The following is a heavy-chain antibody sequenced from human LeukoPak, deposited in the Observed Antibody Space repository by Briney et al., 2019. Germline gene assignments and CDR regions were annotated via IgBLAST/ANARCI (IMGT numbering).Heavy chain of an antibody. CDR1: GFTFTSSA. CDR3: ARDQKKGVLTGFDP. Sequence: ASVKVSCKASGFTFTSSAMQWVRQARGQRLEWIGWIVVGSGNTNYAQKFQERVTITRDMSTSTAYMELSSLRSEDTAVYYCARDQKKGVLTGFDPWGQGTLVTVSS. V-gene: IGHV1-58*02. J-gene: IGHJ5*02. D-gene: IGHD4/OR15-4a*01. CDR2: IVVGSGNT.